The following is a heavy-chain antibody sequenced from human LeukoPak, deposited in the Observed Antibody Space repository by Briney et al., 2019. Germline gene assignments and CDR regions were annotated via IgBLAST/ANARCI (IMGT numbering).Heavy chain of an antibody. Sequence: GGSLRLSCAASGFTFSNHWMHWVRQAPGKGLVWVSRINSDGSSTSYADSVKGRFTISRDNAKNTLYLQMNSLRAEDTAVYFCARSGGGFFDYWGQGTLVTVSS. CDR3: ARSGGGFFDY. V-gene: IGHV3-74*01. D-gene: IGHD3-16*01. CDR2: INSDGSST. CDR1: GFTFSNHW. J-gene: IGHJ4*02.